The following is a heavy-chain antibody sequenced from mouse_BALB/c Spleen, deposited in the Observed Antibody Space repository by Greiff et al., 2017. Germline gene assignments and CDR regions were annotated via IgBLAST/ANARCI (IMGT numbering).Heavy chain of an antibody. CDR3: ARRSMITTYYFDY. CDR2: ISSGSSTI. J-gene: IGHJ2*01. V-gene: IGHV5-17*02. D-gene: IGHD2-4*01. CDR1: GFTFSSFG. Sequence: EVKLMESGGGLVKPGGSLKLSCAASGFTFSSFGMHWVRQAPEKGLEWVAYISSGSSTIYYADTVKGRFTISRDNPKNTLFLQMTSLRSEDTAMYYCARRSMITTYYFDYWGQGTTLTVSS.